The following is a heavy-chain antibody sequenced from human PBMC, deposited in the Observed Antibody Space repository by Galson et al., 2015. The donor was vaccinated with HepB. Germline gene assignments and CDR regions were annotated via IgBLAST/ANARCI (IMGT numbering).Heavy chain of an antibody. Sequence: SVKVSCKASGYTFTSYGISWVRQAPGQGLEWMGWISAYNGNTNYAQKLQGRVTMTTDTSTSTAYMELRSLRSDDTAVYYCAVPRGDYYGSGSPFDYWGQGTLVTVSS. CDR1: GYTFTSYG. CDR3: AVPRGDYYGSGSPFDY. J-gene: IGHJ4*02. CDR2: ISAYNGNT. V-gene: IGHV1-18*01. D-gene: IGHD3-10*01.